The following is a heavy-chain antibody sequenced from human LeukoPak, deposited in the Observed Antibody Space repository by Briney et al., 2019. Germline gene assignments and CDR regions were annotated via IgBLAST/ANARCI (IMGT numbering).Heavy chain of an antibody. V-gene: IGHV4-59*13. J-gene: IGHJ5*02. CDR3: VRDGAYGSGKNWFDP. Sequence: PSETLSLTCTVSGDSIRSYYWSWIRQPPGKGLEWIGHIDDSGSDNRHPSLRSRVTISVDTSKNHFSLMLSSVTAADTAVYFCVRDGAYGSGKNWFDPWGQGTQVTVSS. CDR1: GDSIRSYY. D-gene: IGHD3-10*01. CDR2: IDDSGSD.